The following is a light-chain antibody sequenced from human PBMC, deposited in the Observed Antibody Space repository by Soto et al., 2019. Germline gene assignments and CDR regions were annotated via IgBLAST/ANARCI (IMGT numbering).Light chain of an antibody. V-gene: IGKV1-39*01. J-gene: IGKJ4*01. CDR2: AAS. CDR1: QSISTY. CDR3: QQSYDSALT. Sequence: DIQMTQSPSSLSAFVGDRVTITCRASQSISTYLNWYQQKPGNAPRVLIYAASRLESGVPSRFSGSGSGTDFILTINSLQPEDLGTYYCQQSYDSALTFGGGTKVEIK.